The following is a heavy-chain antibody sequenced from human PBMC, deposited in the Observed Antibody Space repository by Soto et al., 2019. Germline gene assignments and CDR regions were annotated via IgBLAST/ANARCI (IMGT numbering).Heavy chain of an antibody. CDR1: GGSFSGYY. CDR2: INHSGST. J-gene: IGHJ4*02. D-gene: IGHD6-13*01. Sequence: SETLSLTCAVYGGSFSGYYWSWIRQPPGKGLEWIGEINHSGSTNYNPSLKSRVTISVDTSKNQFSLKLSSVTAADTAVYYCARHSEQQLPWYYFDYWGQGTLVTVSS. CDR3: ARHSEQQLPWYYFDY. V-gene: IGHV4-34*01.